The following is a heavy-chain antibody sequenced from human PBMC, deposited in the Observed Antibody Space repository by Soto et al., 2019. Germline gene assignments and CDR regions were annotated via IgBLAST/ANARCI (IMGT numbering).Heavy chain of an antibody. CDR1: GGSIISSNW. J-gene: IGHJ4*02. Sequence: QVQLQESGPGLVKPSGTLSLTCAVSGGSIISSNWWSWVRQPPGKGLEWIGEIYRSGSTNYNPSFKSRVTIAVDKSKNQFSLNVNSVTAADTAVYFCARSITDRTPDGFDYWGQGTLVTVSS. D-gene: IGHD5-12*01. V-gene: IGHV4-4*02. CDR2: IYRSGST. CDR3: ARSITDRTPDGFDY.